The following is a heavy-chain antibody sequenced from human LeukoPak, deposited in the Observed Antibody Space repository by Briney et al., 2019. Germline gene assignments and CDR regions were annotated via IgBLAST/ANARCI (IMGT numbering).Heavy chain of an antibody. Sequence: SETLSLTCTVSGGSISSYYWSWIRQPPGKGLEWIGYIYYSGSTNYNPSLKSRVTISVDTSKNQFSLKLSSVTAADTAVYYCASGDDYNFDYWGQGTLVTVSS. J-gene: IGHJ4*02. CDR3: ASGDDYNFDY. D-gene: IGHD5-24*01. CDR1: GGSISSYY. V-gene: IGHV4-59*01. CDR2: IYYSGST.